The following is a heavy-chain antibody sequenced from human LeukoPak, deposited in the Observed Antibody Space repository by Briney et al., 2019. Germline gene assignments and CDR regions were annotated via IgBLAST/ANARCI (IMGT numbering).Heavy chain of an antibody. CDR3: ARDYDSNWFDP. J-gene: IGHJ5*02. V-gene: IGHV4-59*01. CDR1: GGSISSYY. Sequence: PSETLSLTCTVSGGSISSYYWTCIRQPPGKGLEWIGYIYYSGSTNYNPSLNSRVTISVDTSKNQFSLKLSSVTAADTAVYYCARDYDSNWFDPWGQGTLVTVSS. CDR2: IYYSGST. D-gene: IGHD5-12*01.